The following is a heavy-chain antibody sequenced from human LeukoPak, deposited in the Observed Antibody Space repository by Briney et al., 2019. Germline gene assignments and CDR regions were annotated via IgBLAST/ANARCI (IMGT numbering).Heavy chain of an antibody. J-gene: IGHJ4*02. D-gene: IGHD3-22*01. CDR1: GFTFSNYD. Sequence: GGSLRLSCAASGFTFSNYDMHWVRQPTGKGLEWVSGIGTAGDTYYAGSVKGRFTISRENAKNSLYLQMNSLRAGDTAVYYCARAVVDGSAVFDYWGQGILVTVSS. V-gene: IGHV3-13*01. CDR3: ARAVVDGSAVFDY. CDR2: IGTAGDT.